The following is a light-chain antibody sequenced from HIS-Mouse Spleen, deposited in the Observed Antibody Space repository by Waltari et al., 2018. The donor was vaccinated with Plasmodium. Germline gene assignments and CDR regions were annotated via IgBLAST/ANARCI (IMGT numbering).Light chain of an antibody. V-gene: IGKV1-8*01. Sequence: AIRMTQSPSSFSASTGDRVTITCRASQGISSYFACDQQKPGKAPKLLIYAASTLQSGGPSRFSGSGSGTDFTLTISCLQSEDFATYYCQQYYSYPLTFGGGTKVEIK. CDR1: QGISSY. J-gene: IGKJ4*01. CDR3: QQYYSYPLT. CDR2: AAS.